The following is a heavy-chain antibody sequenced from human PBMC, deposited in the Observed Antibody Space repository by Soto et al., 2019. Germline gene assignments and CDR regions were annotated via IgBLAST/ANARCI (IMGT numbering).Heavy chain of an antibody. CDR2: IYHSGST. CDR1: GGSISSYY. J-gene: IGHJ4*02. CDR3: ASGLWFGGY. V-gene: IGHV4-59*08. Sequence: SETLSLTCTVSGGSISSYYWSWIRQPPGKGLEWIGYIYHSGSTNYNPSLKSRVTISVDTSKNQFSLKLSSVTAADTAVYYCASGLWFGGYWGQGTLVTVSS. D-gene: IGHD3-10*01.